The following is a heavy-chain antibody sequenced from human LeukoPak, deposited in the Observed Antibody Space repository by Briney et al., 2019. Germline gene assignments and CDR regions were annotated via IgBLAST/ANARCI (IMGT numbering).Heavy chain of an antibody. CDR1: GFTVSSNY. D-gene: IGHD3-3*01. CDR3: AREPYDFWSGQGYYMDV. Sequence: GGSLRLSCAAYGFTVSSNYMSWVRQAPGKGLEWVSVIYSGGSTYYADSAKGRFTISRDNSKNTLYLQMNSLRAEDTAVYYCAREPYDFWSGQGYYMDVWGKGTTVTVSS. V-gene: IGHV3-53*01. J-gene: IGHJ6*03. CDR2: IYSGGST.